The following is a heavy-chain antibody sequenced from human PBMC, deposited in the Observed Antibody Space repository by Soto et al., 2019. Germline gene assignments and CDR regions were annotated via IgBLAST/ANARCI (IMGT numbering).Heavy chain of an antibody. CDR3: ARADPVDSSGYLDY. Sequence: QVQLQESGPGLVKPSETLSLTCTVSGGSISSYYWSWIRQPPGKGLEWIGYIYYSGSTNYNPSLTSRVPISVDTSTNHFSLKLSSVTAADTAVYYCARADPVDSSGYLDYWGQGTLVTVSS. CDR2: IYYSGST. CDR1: GGSISSYY. D-gene: IGHD3-22*01. V-gene: IGHV4-59*01. J-gene: IGHJ4*02.